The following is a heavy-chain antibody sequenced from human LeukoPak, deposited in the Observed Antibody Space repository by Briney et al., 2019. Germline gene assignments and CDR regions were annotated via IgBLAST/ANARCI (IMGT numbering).Heavy chain of an antibody. J-gene: IGHJ4*02. CDR1: GLPFSSYW. CDR2: IKQDGSEQ. Sequence: GGSLRLSCAASGLPFSSYWMSWVRQAPGKGLEWVANIKQDGSEQNYVDSVKGRFTISRDNARNSLYLQMDSLRAEDTAVYYCAREEDNADEYLREDYWGQGTLVTVSS. CDR3: AREEDNADEYLREDY. D-gene: IGHD2-15*01. V-gene: IGHV3-7*01.